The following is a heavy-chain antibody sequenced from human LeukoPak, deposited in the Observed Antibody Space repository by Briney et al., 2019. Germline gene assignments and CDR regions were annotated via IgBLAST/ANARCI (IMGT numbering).Heavy chain of an antibody. J-gene: IGHJ5*02. CDR1: GFTFSSYW. Sequence: GGSLRLSCAASGFTFSSYWMHWVRQAPGKGLVWVSRINTDGSSTSYADSVKGRFTISRDNAKNTLYLQMNSLRAEDTAVYYCARDPHYYDFWSGYTFDPWGQGTLVTVSS. D-gene: IGHD3-3*01. CDR2: INTDGSST. CDR3: ARDPHYYDFWSGYTFDP. V-gene: IGHV3-74*01.